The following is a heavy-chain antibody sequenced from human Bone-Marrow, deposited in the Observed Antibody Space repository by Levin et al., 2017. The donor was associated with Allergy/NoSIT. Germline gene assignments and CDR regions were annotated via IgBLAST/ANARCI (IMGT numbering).Heavy chain of an antibody. CDR3: AREVRGHHAFHI. CDR1: GGSIDSYY. V-gene: IGHV4-59*01. Sequence: SETLSLTCTVSGGSIDSYYWSWIRQPPGKGLEWIGYIFYSGSTNYNPSLKSRVTISIHTSKTQISLRLSSVTAADTAVYYCAREVRGHHAFHIWGQGKMVTVSS. J-gene: IGHJ3*02. D-gene: IGHD3-10*01. CDR2: IFYSGST.